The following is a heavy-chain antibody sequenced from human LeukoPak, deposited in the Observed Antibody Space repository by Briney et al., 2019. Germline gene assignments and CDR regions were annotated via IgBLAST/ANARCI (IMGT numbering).Heavy chain of an antibody. CDR2: ISGGGGST. D-gene: IGHD3-3*01. J-gene: IGHJ4*02. CDR1: GFTFSSYA. CDR3: AKDRGLRFLEWLSTRNNFDY. V-gene: IGHV3-23*01. Sequence: PGGSLRLSCAASGFTFSSYAMSWVRQAPGKGLEWVSAISGGGGSTYYADSVKGRFTISRDNSKNTLYLQMNSLRAEDTAVYYCAKDRGLRFLEWLSTRNNFDYWGQGTLVTVSS.